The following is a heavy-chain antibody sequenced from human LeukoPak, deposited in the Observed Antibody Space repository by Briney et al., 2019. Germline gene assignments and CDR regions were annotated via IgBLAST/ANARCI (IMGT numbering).Heavy chain of an antibody. D-gene: IGHD3-10*01. CDR2: VVPSGVT. CDR3: ARDRGSTTARGVPSWFDP. J-gene: IGHJ5*02. V-gene: IGHV4-61*02. CDR1: GDSVSNDVYY. Sequence: PSETLSLTCTVSGDSVSNDVYYWTWIRQPAGEGLEWIGRVVPSGVTRYNPSFEGRLTISVDTAKNQFSLKLTSMTAADTAVYYCARDRGSTTARGVPSWFDPWGQGTLVTVSS.